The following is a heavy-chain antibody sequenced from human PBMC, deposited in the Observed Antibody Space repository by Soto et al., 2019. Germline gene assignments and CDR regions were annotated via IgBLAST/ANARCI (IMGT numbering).Heavy chain of an antibody. CDR2: IYHSGST. V-gene: IGHV4-4*02. CDR1: GGSISSSNW. D-gene: IGHD2-21*02. J-gene: IGHJ5*02. CDR3: ARENYCGGDCYYWFDP. Sequence: QVQLQESGPGLVKPSGTLSLTCAVSGGSISSSNWWSWVRQPPGKGLEWIGEIYHSGSTNYNPSLKSRVTISVDKSTNQVSRKLSSVTAADTAVYYCARENYCGGDCYYWFDPWGQGTLVTVSS.